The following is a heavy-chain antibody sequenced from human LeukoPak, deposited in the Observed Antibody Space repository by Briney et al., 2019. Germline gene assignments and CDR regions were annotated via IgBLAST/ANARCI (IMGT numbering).Heavy chain of an antibody. D-gene: IGHD2-15*01. CDR3: AEGGAKTGSYYYHGLDV. CDR1: GFTISTYS. Sequence: GGSLRLSCVASGFTISTYSMTWVRQAPGKGLEWVSSISSSSTYIYYTDSVRGRFTISRDNFKNSLYLQMNSLRAEDTGVYYCAEGGAKTGSYYYHGLDVWGQGTTVTVSS. J-gene: IGHJ6*02. V-gene: IGHV3-21*01. CDR2: ISSSSTYI.